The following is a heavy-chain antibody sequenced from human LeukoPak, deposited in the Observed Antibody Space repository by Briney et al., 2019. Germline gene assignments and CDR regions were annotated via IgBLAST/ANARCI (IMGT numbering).Heavy chain of an antibody. CDR1: GGTFSSYA. CDR2: IIPIFGTA. Sequence: GASVKVSCKASGGTFSSYAISWVRQAPGQGLEWMGGIIPIFGTANYAQKFQGRVTITADKSTSTAYMELRSLRSDDTAVYYCARDAGGLFDYWGQGTLVTVSS. J-gene: IGHJ4*02. V-gene: IGHV1-69*06. CDR3: ARDAGGLFDY. D-gene: IGHD3-16*01.